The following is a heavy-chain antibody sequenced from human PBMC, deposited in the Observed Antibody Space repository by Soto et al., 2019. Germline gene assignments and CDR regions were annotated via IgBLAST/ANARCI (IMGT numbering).Heavy chain of an antibody. CDR1: GYIFTNYA. CDR2: INAGNGHT. J-gene: IGHJ5*02. CDR3: ARGPVRNWFDP. V-gene: IGHV1-3*01. Sequence: ASVKVSCKASGYIFTNYAMHWVRQAPGQRLEWMGWINAGNGHTKYSQKFQGRVTLTRDTSASTAYMELSSLRSEDTAVYYCARGPVRNWFDPWGQGTLVTVSS. D-gene: IGHD2-2*01.